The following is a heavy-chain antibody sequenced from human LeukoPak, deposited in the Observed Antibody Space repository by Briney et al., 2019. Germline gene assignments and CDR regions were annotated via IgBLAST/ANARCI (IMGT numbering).Heavy chain of an antibody. CDR3: ARWNTGENYCSSTSCYTAYGMDV. CDR2: ISGSGGST. CDR1: GFTFSSYA. J-gene: IGHJ6*02. Sequence: PGGSLRLSCAASGFTFSSYAMSWVRQAPGKGLEWVSAISGSGGSTYYADSVKGRFTISRDNSKNTLYLQMNSLRAEDTAVYYCARWNTGENYCSSTSCYTAYGMDVWGQGTTVTVSS. V-gene: IGHV3-23*01. D-gene: IGHD2-2*02.